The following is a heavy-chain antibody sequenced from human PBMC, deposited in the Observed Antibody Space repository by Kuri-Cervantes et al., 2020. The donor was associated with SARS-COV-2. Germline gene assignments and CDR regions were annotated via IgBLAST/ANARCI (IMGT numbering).Heavy chain of an antibody. Sequence: GESLKISCAASGFTFSSYGMHWVRQAPGKGLEWGAVISYDGSNKYYADSVKGRFTISRDNSKNTLYLQMNSLRAEDTAVYYCARRNRNYDFWSGYDYWGQGTLVTVSS. CDR3: ARRNRNYDFWSGYDY. CDR1: GFTFSSYG. V-gene: IGHV3-30*03. CDR2: ISYDGSNK. D-gene: IGHD3-3*01. J-gene: IGHJ4*02.